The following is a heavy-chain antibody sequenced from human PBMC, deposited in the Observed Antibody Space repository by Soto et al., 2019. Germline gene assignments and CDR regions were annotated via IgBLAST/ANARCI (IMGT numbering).Heavy chain of an antibody. CDR2: ISSSSSTI. CDR3: ARSEIDIVVVPAGDV. Sequence: PGGSLRLSCAASGFTFSSYSMNWVRQAPGKGLEWVSYISSSSSTIYYADSVKGRFTISRDNAKNSLYLQMNSLRAEDTAVYYCARSEIDIVVVPAGDVWGKGTTVTVSS. V-gene: IGHV3-48*01. D-gene: IGHD2-2*01. J-gene: IGHJ6*04. CDR1: GFTFSSYS.